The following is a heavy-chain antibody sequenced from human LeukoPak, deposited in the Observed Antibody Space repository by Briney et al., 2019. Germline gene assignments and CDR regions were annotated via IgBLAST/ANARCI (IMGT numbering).Heavy chain of an antibody. CDR2: IKHSGTP. J-gene: IGHJ6*02. Sequence: PSETLSLTCAVYGGSFSGYYWSWIRQPQGKGLEWNGEIKHSGTPNFNRRLKGRAPIPVDPYKNQFFRKERSVTAADTAVYYCARATTVTYYYYYGMDVWGQGTTVTVSS. D-gene: IGHD4-17*01. CDR1: GGSFSGYY. V-gene: IGHV4-34*01. CDR3: ARATTVTYYYYYGMDV.